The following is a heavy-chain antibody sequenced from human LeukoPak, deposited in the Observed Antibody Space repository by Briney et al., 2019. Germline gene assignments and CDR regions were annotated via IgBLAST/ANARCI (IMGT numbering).Heavy chain of an antibody. J-gene: IGHJ4*02. CDR3: ATATGYYTPRYFDY. Sequence: ASVKVSFKASGYTFTSYGISWVRQAPGQGLEWMGWISAYNGNTNYAQKLQGRVTMTTDTSTSTAYMELRSLRSDDTAVYYCATATGYYTPRYFDYWGQGTLVTVSS. V-gene: IGHV1-18*01. CDR2: ISAYNGNT. CDR1: GYTFTSYG. D-gene: IGHD3/OR15-3a*01.